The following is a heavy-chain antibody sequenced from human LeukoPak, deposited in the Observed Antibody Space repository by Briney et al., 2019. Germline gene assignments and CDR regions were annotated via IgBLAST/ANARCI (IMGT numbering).Heavy chain of an antibody. CDR3: ARDHHYYDSSGTFDY. V-gene: IGHV3-33*01. CDR1: GFTFSSYG. Sequence: PGGSLRLSCAASGFTFSSYGMRWVRQAPGKGLEWVAVIWYDGSNKYYADSVKGRFTISRDNSKNTLYLQMNSLRAEDTAVYYCARDHHYYDSSGTFDYWGQGTLVTVSS. J-gene: IGHJ4*02. CDR2: IWYDGSNK. D-gene: IGHD3-22*01.